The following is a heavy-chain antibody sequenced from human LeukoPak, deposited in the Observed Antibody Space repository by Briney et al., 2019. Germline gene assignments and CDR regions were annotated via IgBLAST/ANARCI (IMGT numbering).Heavy chain of an antibody. CDR3: ARGRSRLWSALTTHFDF. CDR1: GGSFSGYY. J-gene: IGHJ4*02. V-gene: IGHV4-34*01. Sequence: PSETLSLTCAVYGGSFSGYYWSWIRQPPGKGLGWIAEINHSGSTNYNPSLKSRVTISVDTSKNQFSLKLSSVTAADTAVYYCARGRSRLWSALTTHFDFWGQGTLVTVSS. D-gene: IGHD4/OR15-4a*01. CDR2: INHSGST.